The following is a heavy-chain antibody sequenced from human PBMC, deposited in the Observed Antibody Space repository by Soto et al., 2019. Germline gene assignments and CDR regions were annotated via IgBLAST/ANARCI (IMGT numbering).Heavy chain of an antibody. CDR2: INHSGST. V-gene: IGHV4-34*01. J-gene: IGHJ4*02. D-gene: IGHD6-6*01. Sequence: SETLSLTCAVYGGSFSGYYWSWIRQPPGKGLEWIGEINHSGSTNYNPSLKSRVTISVDTSKNQFSLKLSSVTAADTAVYYCARGAGQLPRKYYFDYWGQGTLVTVSS. CDR1: GGSFSGYY. CDR3: ARGAGQLPRKYYFDY.